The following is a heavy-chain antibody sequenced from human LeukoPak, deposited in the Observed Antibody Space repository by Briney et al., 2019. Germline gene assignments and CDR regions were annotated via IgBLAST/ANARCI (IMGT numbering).Heavy chain of an antibody. CDR2: VYYSGST. V-gene: IGHV4-39*01. J-gene: IGHJ4*02. CDR3: ARQYYDSSGYYPWYFDY. CDR1: GVSFSSTTYY. Sequence: KTSETLSLTCTVSGVSFSSTTYYWGWIRQPRGKGLGWMGNVYYSGSTYYSQSLKSRVTISVDTSKNQFSLKLTSVTAADTAVYYCARQYYDSSGYYPWYFDYWGQGTLVTVSS. D-gene: IGHD3-22*01.